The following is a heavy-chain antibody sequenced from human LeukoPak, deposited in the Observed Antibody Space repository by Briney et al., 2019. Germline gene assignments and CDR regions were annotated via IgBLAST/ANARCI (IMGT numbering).Heavy chain of an antibody. V-gene: IGHV3-23*01. Sequence: GGSLRLSCAASKFTFSSYGMTWVRQAPGKGLEWVSGISNSGGTTYYADSVKGRFTVSRDNSKNTLFLQMDSLRVEDTAVYFCAKDPPFLVGASGFWGQGTLVTVSS. CDR3: AKDPPFLVGASGF. D-gene: IGHD1-26*01. CDR1: KFTFSSYG. J-gene: IGHJ4*02. CDR2: ISNSGGTT.